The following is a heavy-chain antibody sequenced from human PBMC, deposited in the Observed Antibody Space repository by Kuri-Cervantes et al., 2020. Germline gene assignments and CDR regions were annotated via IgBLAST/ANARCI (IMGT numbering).Heavy chain of an antibody. CDR1: GFTVSSNY. CDR3: ARGPGSSWYGDFDY. D-gene: IGHD6-13*01. J-gene: IGHJ4*02. CDR2: IYSGGST. V-gene: IGHV3-66*01. Sequence: GESLKISCAASGFTVSSNYMSWVRQAPGKGLEWVSVIYSGGSTYYADSVKGRFTISRDNSKNTLYLQMNSLRVEDTAVYYCARGPGSSWYGDFDYWGQGTLVTVSS.